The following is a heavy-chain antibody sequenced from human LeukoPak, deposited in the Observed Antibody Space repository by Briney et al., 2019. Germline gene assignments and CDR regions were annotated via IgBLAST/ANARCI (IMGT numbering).Heavy chain of an antibody. V-gene: IGHV1-69*04. Sequence: GASVKVSCKASGGSFSRNAISWVRQAPGQGLEWMGRFIPILGIATYAQKFQGRVTITADRSTSTAYMELSSLRSEDTAVYYCATSPLTMIVGDDYWGQGTLVTVSS. J-gene: IGHJ4*02. D-gene: IGHD3-22*01. CDR2: FIPILGIA. CDR1: GGSFSRNA. CDR3: ATSPLTMIVGDDY.